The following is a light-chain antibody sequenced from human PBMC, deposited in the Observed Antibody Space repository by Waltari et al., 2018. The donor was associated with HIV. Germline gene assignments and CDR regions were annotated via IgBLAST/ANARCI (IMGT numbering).Light chain of an antibody. V-gene: IGLV1-40*01. J-gene: IGLJ1*01. CDR3: QSYDNSLSGTYV. CDR2: GNT. CDR1: TSNLAPTYP. Sequence: SVLTHPPPLSGLPGQRLTPSPTGTTSNLAPTYPVPSYQHLARTAPKSLIYGNTNRPSGVPDRFSGSKSGASASLVITGLQAEDEADYYCQSYDNSLSGTYVFGGGTKVNVL.